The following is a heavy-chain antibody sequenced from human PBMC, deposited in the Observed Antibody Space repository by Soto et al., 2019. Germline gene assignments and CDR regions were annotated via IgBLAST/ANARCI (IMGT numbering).Heavy chain of an antibody. CDR3: ARGYYDSSGYYRKCKWFDP. V-gene: IGHV4-61*01. D-gene: IGHD3-22*01. CDR2: IYYSGST. J-gene: IGHJ5*02. CDR1: GGSVSSGSYY. Sequence: SETLSLTCTVSGGSVSSGSYYWSWIRQPPGKGLEWIGYIYYSGSTNYNPSLKSRVTISVDTSKNQFSLKLSSVTAADMAVYYCARGYYDSSGYYRKCKWFDPWGQGTLGTVSA.